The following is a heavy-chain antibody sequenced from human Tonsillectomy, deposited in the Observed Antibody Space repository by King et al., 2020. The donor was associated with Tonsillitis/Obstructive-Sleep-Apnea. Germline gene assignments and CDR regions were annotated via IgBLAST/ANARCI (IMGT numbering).Heavy chain of an antibody. CDR3: ASQRGDIVVVPAAMPYYYYYMDV. CDR1: GYSFTSYW. V-gene: IGHV5-51*01. D-gene: IGHD2-2*01. J-gene: IGHJ6*03. Sequence: VQLVESGAEVKKPGESLKISCKGSGYSFTSYWIGWVRQMPGKGLEWMGIIYPGDSDTRYSPSFQGQVTISADKSISTAYLQWSSLKASDTAMYYCASQRGDIVVVPAAMPYYYYYMDVWGKGTTVTVSS. CDR2: IYPGDSDT.